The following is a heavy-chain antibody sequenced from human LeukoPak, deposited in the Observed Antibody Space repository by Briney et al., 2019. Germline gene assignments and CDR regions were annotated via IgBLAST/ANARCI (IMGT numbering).Heavy chain of an antibody. CDR2: IRSKAKNYET. J-gene: IGHJ4*02. D-gene: IGHD4-17*01. Sequence: GGSLKLSCAASGFTFSGSAMHWVRRASGKGLEWVGRIRSKAKNYETTYAPSVKGRFAISRDDSKNTAFLQMNGLKTEDTAMYYCTRPNYGDYADDYWGQGALVTVSS. CDR1: GFTFSGSA. V-gene: IGHV3-73*01. CDR3: TRPNYGDYADDY.